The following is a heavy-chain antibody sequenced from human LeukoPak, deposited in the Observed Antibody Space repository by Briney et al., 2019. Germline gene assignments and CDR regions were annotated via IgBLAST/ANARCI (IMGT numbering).Heavy chain of an antibody. CDR3: ARARAVTMVRGVITNNWFDP. V-gene: IGHV4-38-2*01. D-gene: IGHD3-10*01. CDR1: GYSISSGYY. CDR2: IYHSGST. Sequence: PSETLSLTCAVSGYSISSGYYWGWIRQPPGKGLEWIGSIYHSGSTYYNPSLKSRVTISVDTSKNQFSLKLSSVTAADTAVYCCARARAVTMVRGVITNNWFDPWGQGTLVTVSS. J-gene: IGHJ5*02.